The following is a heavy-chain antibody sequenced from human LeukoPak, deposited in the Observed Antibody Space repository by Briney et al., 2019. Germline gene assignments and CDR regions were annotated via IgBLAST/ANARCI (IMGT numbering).Heavy chain of an antibody. J-gene: IGHJ4*02. Sequence: SVKVSCKASGGTFSSYAISWVRQAPGRGLEWMGRIIPIFGTANYAQKFQGRVTITTDESTSTAYMELSSLRSEDTAVYYCAREYSSSSEPFDYWGQGTLVTVSS. CDR1: GGTFSSYA. CDR2: IIPIFGTA. CDR3: AREYSSSSEPFDY. D-gene: IGHD6-6*01. V-gene: IGHV1-69*05.